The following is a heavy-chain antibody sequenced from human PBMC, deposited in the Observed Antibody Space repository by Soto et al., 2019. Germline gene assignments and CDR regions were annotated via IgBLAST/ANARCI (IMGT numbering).Heavy chain of an antibody. CDR2: IIPIFGTA. J-gene: IGHJ4*02. CDR1: GGTFGSDP. Sequence: GASVKVSCKASGGTFGSDPISWVRQAPGQGLEWMGGIIPIFGTANYAQKFQGRVTITADESTSTAYMELSSLRSEDTAVYYCAVYYYDSSGYYYYFDYWGQGTLVTVS. V-gene: IGHV1-69*13. CDR3: AVYYYDSSGYYYYFDY. D-gene: IGHD3-22*01.